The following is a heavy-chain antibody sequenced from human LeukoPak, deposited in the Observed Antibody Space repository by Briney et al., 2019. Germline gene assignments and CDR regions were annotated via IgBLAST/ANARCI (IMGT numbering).Heavy chain of an antibody. CDR3: ARGHYYDSSGYYY. Sequence: SETLSLTCTVSGGSLSSYYWSWIRQPPGKGLEWIGYIYYSESTNYNPSLKSRVTISVDTSKNQFSLKLSSVTAADTAVYYCARGHYYDSSGYYYWGQGTLVTVSS. D-gene: IGHD3-22*01. CDR2: IYYSEST. CDR1: GGSLSSYY. J-gene: IGHJ4*02. V-gene: IGHV4-59*01.